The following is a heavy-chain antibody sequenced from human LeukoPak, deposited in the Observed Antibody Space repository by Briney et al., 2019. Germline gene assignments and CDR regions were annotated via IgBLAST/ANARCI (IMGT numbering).Heavy chain of an antibody. D-gene: IGHD3-10*01. Sequence: ASVKVSCKASGGTFSSYAISWVRQAPGQGLEWMGGIIPIFGTANYAQKFQGRVTMTEDTSTDTAYMELSSLRSEDTAVYYCATHLTMVRGVIINAWGQGTLVTVSS. CDR1: GGTFSSYA. J-gene: IGHJ5*02. CDR3: ATHLTMVRGVIINA. V-gene: IGHV1-69*06. CDR2: IIPIFGTA.